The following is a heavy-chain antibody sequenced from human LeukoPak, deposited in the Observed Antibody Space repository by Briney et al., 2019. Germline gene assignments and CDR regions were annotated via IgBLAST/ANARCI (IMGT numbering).Heavy chain of an antibody. V-gene: IGHV3-30*03. Sequence: PGGSLRLSCAASGFTFSSYGMHWVRQAPGKGLEWVAVISYDGSNKYYAASVKGRFTISRDNSKNTLYLQMNSLRAEDTAVYYCACDLRPSYGDPRGGAFDIWGQGTMVTVSS. J-gene: IGHJ3*02. CDR2: ISYDGSNK. CDR3: ACDLRPSYGDPRGGAFDI. D-gene: IGHD4-17*01. CDR1: GFTFSSYG.